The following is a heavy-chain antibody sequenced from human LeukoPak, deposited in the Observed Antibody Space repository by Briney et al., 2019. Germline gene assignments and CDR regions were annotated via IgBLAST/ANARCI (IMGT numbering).Heavy chain of an antibody. CDR1: GGSISSNRYY. V-gene: IGHV4-39*01. J-gene: IGHJ4*02. CDR3: ARRTNDCGAFYDY. CDR2: IYYSGTT. Sequence: SETLSLTCTVSGGSISSNRYYWGWIRRPPGKGLEWIGSIYYSGTTFYNPALSSRVTVSLDMSKNQFSLRLSSVTAADTAVYYCARRTNDCGAFYDYWGQGTLVTVSS. D-gene: IGHD4-17*01.